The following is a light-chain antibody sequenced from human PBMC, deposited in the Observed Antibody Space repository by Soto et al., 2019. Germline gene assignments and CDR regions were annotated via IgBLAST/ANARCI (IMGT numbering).Light chain of an antibody. CDR3: QQYKNSPL. Sequence: TQSQGTLSLPPGARAILSCRSSQSVSSSYLAWYRQKPGQAPSLLIYGASTRATGVPARFSGSGSGTEFTPTISHLQSDDFAVYYCQQYKNSPLFGQGTRLEIK. J-gene: IGKJ5*01. V-gene: IGKV3-15*01. CDR1: QSVSSSY. CDR2: GAS.